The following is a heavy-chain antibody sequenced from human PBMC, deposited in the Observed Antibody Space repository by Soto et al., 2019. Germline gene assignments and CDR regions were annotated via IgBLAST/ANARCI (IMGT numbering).Heavy chain of an antibody. CDR1: GFTFSGSA. CDR2: IRSKANSYAT. V-gene: IGHV3-73*01. Sequence: GGSLRLSCAASGFTFSGSAMHWVRQASGKGLEWVGRIRSKANSYATAYAASVKGRFTISRDDSKNTAYLQMNSLKTEDTAVYYCTRPAYDFWSGPYGMDVWGQGTTVTVSS. CDR3: TRPAYDFWSGPYGMDV. D-gene: IGHD3-3*01. J-gene: IGHJ6*02.